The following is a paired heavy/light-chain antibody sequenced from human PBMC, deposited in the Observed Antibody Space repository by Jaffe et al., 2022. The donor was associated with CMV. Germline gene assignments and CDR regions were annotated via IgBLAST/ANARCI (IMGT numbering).Heavy chain of an antibody. D-gene: IGHD3-3*01. CDR3: ARAPLRFLEWLLSPTAVDY. CDR1: GFTFSSYE. J-gene: IGHJ4*02. V-gene: IGHV3-48*03. CDR2: ISSSGSTI. Sequence: EVQLVESGGGLVQPGGSLRLSCAASGFTFSSYEMNWVRQAPGKGLEWVSYISSSGSTIYYADSVKGRFTISRDNAKNSLYLQMNSLRAEDTAVYYCARAPLRFLEWLLSPTAVDYWGQGTLVTVSS.
Light chain of an antibody. CDR1: SSDVGGYNY. CDR3: SSYAGSNNSPYV. CDR2: EVS. Sequence: QSALTQPPSASGSPGQSVTISCTGTSSDVGGYNYVSWYQQHPGKAPKLMIYEVSKRPSGVPDRFSGSKSGNTASLTVSGLQAEDEADYYCSSYAGSNNSPYVFGTGTKVTVL. J-gene: IGLJ1*01. V-gene: IGLV2-8*01.